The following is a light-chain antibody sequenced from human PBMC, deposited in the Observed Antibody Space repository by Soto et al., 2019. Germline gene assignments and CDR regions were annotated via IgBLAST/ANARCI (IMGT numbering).Light chain of an antibody. V-gene: IGLV3-1*01. Sequence: SYELTQPPSVSVSPGQTASITCSGDKLGDKYACWYQQRPGQSPVLVVYQDSKRPSGTPERFSGSNSGNTATLTISGTQAMDEADYYCQAWDNFTVVFGGGTKLTVL. CDR3: QAWDNFTVV. CDR1: KLGDKY. J-gene: IGLJ2*01. CDR2: QDS.